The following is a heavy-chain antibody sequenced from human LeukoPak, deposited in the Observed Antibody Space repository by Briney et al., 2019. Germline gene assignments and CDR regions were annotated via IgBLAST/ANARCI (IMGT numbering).Heavy chain of an antibody. J-gene: IGHJ2*01. V-gene: IGHV3-7*03. CDR2: IKQDGSEK. CDR3: AKDRLPHSGYFDL. Sequence: GGSLRLSCAASGFTFSSYWMSWVRQAPGKGLEWVANIKQDGSEKYYVDSVKGRFTISRDNAKNSLYLQMNSLRAEDTALYCCAKDRLPHSGYFDLWGRGTLVSVSS. CDR1: GFTFSSYW. D-gene: IGHD4-11*01.